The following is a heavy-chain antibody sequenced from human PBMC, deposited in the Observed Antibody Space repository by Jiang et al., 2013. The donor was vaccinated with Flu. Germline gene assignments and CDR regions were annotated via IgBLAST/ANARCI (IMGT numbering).Heavy chain of an antibody. CDR2: IIPILGIA. Sequence: GAEVKKPGSSVKVSCKASGGTFSSYTISWVRQAPGQGLEWMGRIIPILGIANYAQKFQGRVTITADKSTSTAYMELSSLRSEDTAVYYCARDLGILYSSSWYGGYSSGWSDHRFDYWGQGTLVTVSS. J-gene: IGHJ4*02. V-gene: IGHV1-69*04. D-gene: IGHD6-13*01. CDR3: ARDLGILYSSSWYGGYSSGWSDHRFDY. CDR1: GGTFSSYT.